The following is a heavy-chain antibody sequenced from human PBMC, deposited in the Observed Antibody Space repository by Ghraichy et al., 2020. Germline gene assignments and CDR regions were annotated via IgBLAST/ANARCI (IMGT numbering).Heavy chain of an antibody. CDR3: ARVGQAYKFDY. D-gene: IGHD1-1*01. Sequence: SETLSLTCAVYGGSFSGYYWSWIRQPPGKGLEWIGEINHSGSTNYNPSLKSRVTISVDTSKNQFSLKLSSVTAADTAVYYCARVGQAYKFDYWGQGTLVTVSS. CDR1: GGSFSGYY. V-gene: IGHV4-34*01. CDR2: INHSGST. J-gene: IGHJ4*02.